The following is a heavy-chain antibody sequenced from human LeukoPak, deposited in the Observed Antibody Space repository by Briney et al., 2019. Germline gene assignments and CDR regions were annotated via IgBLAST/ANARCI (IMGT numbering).Heavy chain of an antibody. CDR2: IYSGGRT. J-gene: IGHJ4*02. V-gene: IGHV3-66*01. D-gene: IGHD6-13*01. CDR3: ARAGPSSSWHQFDY. Sequence: GGSLRLSCAASGFTVSRNYMSWVRQAPGKGLEWVSVIYSGGRTYYADSVKGRFTIARDNSKNTLYLQMNRLRAEDTAVYYCARAGPSSSWHQFDYWGQGTLVTVSS. CDR1: GFTVSRNY.